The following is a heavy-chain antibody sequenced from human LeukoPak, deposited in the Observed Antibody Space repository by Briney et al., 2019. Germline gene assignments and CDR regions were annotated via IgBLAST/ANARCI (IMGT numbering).Heavy chain of an antibody. CDR1: GYTFTSYD. J-gene: IGHJ6*03. Sequence: GASVKVSCKASGYTFTSYDINWLRQATGQGLEWMGWMNPNSGNTGYAQKFQGRVTITRNTSISTAYMELSSLRSEDTAVYYCARGRYYDFWSGLGYYYYYMDVWGKGTTVTVSS. CDR2: MNPNSGNT. CDR3: ARGRYYDFWSGLGYYYYYMDV. V-gene: IGHV1-8*03. D-gene: IGHD3-3*01.